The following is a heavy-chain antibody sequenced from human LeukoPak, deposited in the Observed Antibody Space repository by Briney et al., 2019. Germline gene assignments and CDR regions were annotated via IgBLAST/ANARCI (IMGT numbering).Heavy chain of an antibody. V-gene: IGHV1-2*02. CDR2: INPNSGGT. Sequence: ASVKVSCKAPGYTFTGYYMHWVRQAPGQGLEWMGWINPNSGGTNYAQKFQGRVTMTRDTSISTAYMELSRLRADDTAVYYCAILQTGSSWIDYWGQGTLVTVSS. D-gene: IGHD6-13*01. J-gene: IGHJ4*02. CDR3: AILQTGSSWIDY. CDR1: GYTFTGYY.